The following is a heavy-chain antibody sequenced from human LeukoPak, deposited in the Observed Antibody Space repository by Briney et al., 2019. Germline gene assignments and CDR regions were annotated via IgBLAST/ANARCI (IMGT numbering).Heavy chain of an antibody. Sequence: PSETLSLTCTVFGYSITTGYYWGWIRQPPGKGLEWIGSIYHSGSTFYNPSLKSRVTISVDTSKNQFSLKLSSVTAADTAIYYCARDQDYYGSGSYGPDHWGQGTQVTVSS. V-gene: IGHV4-38-2*02. CDR3: ARDQDYYGSGSYGPDH. J-gene: IGHJ4*02. D-gene: IGHD3-10*01. CDR2: IYHSGST. CDR1: GYSITTGYY.